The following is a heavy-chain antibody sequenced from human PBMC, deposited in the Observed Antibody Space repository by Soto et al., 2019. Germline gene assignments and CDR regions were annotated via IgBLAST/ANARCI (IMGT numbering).Heavy chain of an antibody. CDR2: IWSDGSKK. D-gene: IGHD3-3*01. Sequence: QVQLEESGGGVVQPGRSLRLSCAASGFTFSSSVMHWVRQAPGRGLAWVAVIWSDGSKKYYADSVTGRFAISRDNSIDTLYLQMRSPSAEDTAVYYCAREVPRSGYHYGLDVWGQGTTVTVSS. CDR1: GFTFSSSV. V-gene: IGHV3-33*01. J-gene: IGHJ6*02. CDR3: AREVPRSGYHYGLDV.